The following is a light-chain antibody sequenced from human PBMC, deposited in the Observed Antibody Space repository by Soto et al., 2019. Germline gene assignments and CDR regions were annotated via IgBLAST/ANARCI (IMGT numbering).Light chain of an antibody. J-gene: IGKJ1*01. CDR2: DAS. CDR1: QSVGTS. CDR3: QQSSNWPPWT. Sequence: EIVLTQSPATLSLSPGERATFSCKASQSVGTSLAWVQQKPGQAPRLLIYDASVRATGIPARFSGSGSGTDFTLTISRLQTEDIAMYYCQQSSNWPPWTCGRGTRVEI. V-gene: IGKV3-11*01.